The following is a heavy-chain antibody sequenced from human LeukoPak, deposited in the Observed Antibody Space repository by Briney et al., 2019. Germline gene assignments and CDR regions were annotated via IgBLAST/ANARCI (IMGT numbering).Heavy chain of an antibody. V-gene: IGHV4-59*01. Sequence: SETLSLTCTVSGGSISSYYWSWIRQPPGKGLEWIGYIYYSGSTNYNPSLKSRVTISVDTSKNQFSLKLSSVTAADTAVYYCARGTRGDYVYHRGNFRRVVYYYYTDVWGKGSTVTISS. D-gene: IGHD4-17*01. CDR3: ARGTRGDYVYHRGNFRRVVYYYYTDV. CDR2: IYYSGST. J-gene: IGHJ6*03. CDR1: GGSISSYY.